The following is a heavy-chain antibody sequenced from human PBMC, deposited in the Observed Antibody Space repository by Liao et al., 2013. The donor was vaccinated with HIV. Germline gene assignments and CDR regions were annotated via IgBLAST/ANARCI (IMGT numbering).Heavy chain of an antibody. V-gene: IGHV4-34*01. D-gene: IGHD3/OR15-3a*01. CDR3: ALGPHGLWRA. Sequence: QVQLRQWGAGLLKPAETLSLTCAVDGGSFSGFYRGWIRQSPGKGLESLGEIDYSGSANDNPSLKSRVTMFVDMSKNQFSLNLTSMTAADTGLYFCALGPHGLWRAWGQGTRVTVSS. CDR1: GGSFSGFY. J-gene: IGHJ5*02. CDR2: IDYSGSA.